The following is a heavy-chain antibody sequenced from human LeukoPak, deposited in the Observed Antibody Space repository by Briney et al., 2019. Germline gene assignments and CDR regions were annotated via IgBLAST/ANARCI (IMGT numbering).Heavy chain of an antibody. V-gene: IGHV4-34*01. Sequence: SETLSLTCAVYGGSFSGYNWSWIRQPPGKGLEWIGSIYYSGSTYYNPSLKSRVTISVDTSKNQFSLKLSSVTAADTAVYYCARASLGYCSSTSCYGVFGYWGQGTLVTVSS. CDR1: GGSFSGYN. CDR3: ARASLGYCSSTSCYGVFGY. J-gene: IGHJ4*02. CDR2: IYYSGST. D-gene: IGHD2-2*01.